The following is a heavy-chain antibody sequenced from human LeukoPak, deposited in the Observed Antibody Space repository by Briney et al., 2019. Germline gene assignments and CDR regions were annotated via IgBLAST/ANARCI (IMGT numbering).Heavy chain of an antibody. V-gene: IGHV3-23*01. Sequence: GGTLRLSCAASGFTFSSYGMSWVRQAPGKGLEWVSAISGSGGSTYYADSVKGRFTISRDNSKNTLYLQMNSLRAEDTAVYYCAKVEMGYCSGGSCYSSSGPLDYWGRGTLVTVSS. CDR3: AKVEMGYCSGGSCYSSSGPLDY. D-gene: IGHD2-15*01. CDR1: GFTFSSYG. CDR2: ISGSGGST. J-gene: IGHJ4*02.